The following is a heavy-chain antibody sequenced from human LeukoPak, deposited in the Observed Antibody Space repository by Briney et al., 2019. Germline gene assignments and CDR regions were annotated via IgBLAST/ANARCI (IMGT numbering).Heavy chain of an antibody. J-gene: IGHJ4*02. Sequence: PSETLSLTCTVSGYSIRSGFYWGWIRQPPGKGLEWIGNIYHSGITYYTPSLKSRVTISVDTSKNQFYLNLSSVTAADTAVYYCARAVGAFDWLPLFDFWGQGALSPSPQ. CDR2: IYHSGIT. CDR1: GYSIRSGFY. CDR3: ARAVGAFDWLPLFDF. V-gene: IGHV4-38-2*02. D-gene: IGHD3-9*01.